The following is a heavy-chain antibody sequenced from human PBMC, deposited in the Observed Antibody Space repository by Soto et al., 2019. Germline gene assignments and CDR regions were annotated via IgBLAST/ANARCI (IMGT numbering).Heavy chain of an antibody. CDR2: IWYEGSNK. CDR1: GFTFSSYG. D-gene: IGHD2-2*01. J-gene: IGHJ6*02. CDR3: ARARGSIDNYGMDV. Sequence: SLRLSCAASGFTFSSYGKHWVRQAPGKRLEWVTVIWYEGSNKYYADFVKGRFTISRDNSKNTLFLPMNSLRGEDTAVYYCARARGSIDNYGMDVWGQGTTVTV. V-gene: IGHV3-33*01.